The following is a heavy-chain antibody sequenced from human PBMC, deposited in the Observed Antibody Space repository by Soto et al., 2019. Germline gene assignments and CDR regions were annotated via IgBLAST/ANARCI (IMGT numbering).Heavy chain of an antibody. CDR2: IKEDGSEK. CDR1: GFTFSTYW. D-gene: IGHD3-22*01. V-gene: IGHV3-7*01. Sequence: GGSLRLCCAASGFTFSTYWMSWVRQAPGKGMEWVANIKEDGSEKCYVDSVEGRFTISRDNAKNSLYLQMTSLRAEDTALYYCARGWGYFDSSGFPYLYAMDVWGQGTTVTVSS. J-gene: IGHJ6*02. CDR3: ARGWGYFDSSGFPYLYAMDV.